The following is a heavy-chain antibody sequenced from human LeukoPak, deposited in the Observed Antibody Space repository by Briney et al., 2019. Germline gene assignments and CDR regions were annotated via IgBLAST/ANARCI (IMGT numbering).Heavy chain of an antibody. CDR2: ISSSSSYI. V-gene: IGHV3-21*01. Sequence: GGSLRPSCAASGFTFSSYSMNWVRQAPGKGLEWVSSISSSSSYIYYADSVKGRFTISRDNAKNSLYLQMNSLRAEDTAVYYCARDQQFIVGAASPFDYWGQGTLVTVSS. J-gene: IGHJ4*02. CDR1: GFTFSSYS. CDR3: ARDQQFIVGAASPFDY. D-gene: IGHD1-26*01.